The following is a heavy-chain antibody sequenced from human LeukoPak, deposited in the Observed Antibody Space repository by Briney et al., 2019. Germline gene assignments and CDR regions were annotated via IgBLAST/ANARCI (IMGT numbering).Heavy chain of an antibody. Sequence: GGSLRLSCAASGFTFSSYEMNWVRQAPGKGLVWVSRINSDGSSTSYADSVKGRFTISRDNAKNTLYLQMNSLRAEDTAVYYCAAVQYSGYAAFPGYYYYYMDVWGKGTTVTVSS. J-gene: IGHJ6*03. CDR1: GFTFSSYE. CDR3: AAVQYSGYAAFPGYYYYYMDV. V-gene: IGHV3-74*01. CDR2: INSDGSST. D-gene: IGHD5-12*01.